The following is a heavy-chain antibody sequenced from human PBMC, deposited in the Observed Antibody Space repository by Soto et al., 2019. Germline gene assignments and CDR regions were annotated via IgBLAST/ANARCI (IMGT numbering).Heavy chain of an antibody. CDR1: GYRFTRYW. CDR2: IYPGDSDT. J-gene: IGHJ3*02. CDR3: ARTIITIFGVVTALDAFDI. D-gene: IGHD3-3*01. Sequence: GESLKISCKGSGYRFTRYWIGWGRQMPGKGLEWMGIIYPGDSDTRYSPPFQGQVTISADKSISTAYLQWSSLKASDTAMYYCARTIITIFGVVTALDAFDIWGQGTMVTVSS. V-gene: IGHV5-51*01.